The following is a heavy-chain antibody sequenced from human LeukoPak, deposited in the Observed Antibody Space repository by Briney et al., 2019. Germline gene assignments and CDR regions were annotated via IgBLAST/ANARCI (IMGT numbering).Heavy chain of an antibody. D-gene: IGHD3-22*01. Sequence: ASVKVSCKASGYTFTSYYIHLVRQAPGQGFEWMAIINPSGGSTSYAQKFQGRVTMTRDTSTSTVYMELSSLRSEDTAVYYCAREGAYYYDSSGYYGYWGQGTLVTVSS. V-gene: IGHV1-46*01. CDR1: GYTFTSYY. CDR2: INPSGGST. J-gene: IGHJ4*02. CDR3: AREGAYYYDSSGYYGY.